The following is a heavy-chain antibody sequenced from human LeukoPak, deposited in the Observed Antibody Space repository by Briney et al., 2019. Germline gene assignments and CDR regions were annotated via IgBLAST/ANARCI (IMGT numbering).Heavy chain of an antibody. CDR2: ISYDGSNK. D-gene: IGHD3-22*01. CDR3: AREVNNWFDP. J-gene: IGHJ5*02. CDR1: GFTFSSYA. Sequence: GGSLRLSCAAPGFTFSSYAMHWVRQAPGKGLEWVAVISYDGSNKYYADSVKGRFTISRDNSKNTLYLQMNSLRAEDTAAYYCAREVNNWFDPWGQGTLVTVSS. V-gene: IGHV3-30-3*01.